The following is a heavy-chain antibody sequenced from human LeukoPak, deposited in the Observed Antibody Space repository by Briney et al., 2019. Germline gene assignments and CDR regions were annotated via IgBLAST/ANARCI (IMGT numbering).Heavy chain of an antibody. CDR2: ITSSGSTI. CDR3: AKPGYSSSWSAFDI. CDR1: GFTFSAYD. V-gene: IGHV3-48*03. J-gene: IGHJ3*02. Sequence: GGSLRLSCAASGFTFSAYDMNWARQAPGKGPEWVSHITSSGSTIYYADSVKGRFTISRDNAKNSLYLQMNSLRAEDTAVYYCAKPGYSSSWSAFDIWGQGTMVNVSS. D-gene: IGHD6-13*01.